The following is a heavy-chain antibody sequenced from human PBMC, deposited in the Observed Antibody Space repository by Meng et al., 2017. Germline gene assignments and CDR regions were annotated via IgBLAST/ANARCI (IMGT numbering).Heavy chain of an antibody. CDR2: ISNSSSYI. CDR1: GFTFRSYS. Sequence: GESLEISCAASGFTFRSYSMNWVRQAPGRGLEWVSSISNSSSYIYYADSVKGRFTISRDNAKNSLYLQMNSLRAEDTAVYYCARDSSLRYFDCFSYAFDIWGQGTMVTVSS. CDR3: ARDSSLRYFDCFSYAFDI. J-gene: IGHJ3*02. V-gene: IGHV3-21*01. D-gene: IGHD3-9*01.